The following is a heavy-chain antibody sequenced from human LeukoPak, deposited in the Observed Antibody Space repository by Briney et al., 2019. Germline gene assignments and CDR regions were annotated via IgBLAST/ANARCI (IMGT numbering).Heavy chain of an antibody. J-gene: IGHJ4*02. CDR3: ARDYCGGDCFPDY. CDR1: GYTFIGYY. D-gene: IGHD2-21*02. Sequence: ASVKVSCKASGYTFIGYYVHWMRQAPGQGLEWMGRINPNSGDTNYAQKFQGRVTMTRDTSISTAYMELSRLRSDDTAVYYCARDYCGGDCFPDYWGQGTLVTVSS. V-gene: IGHV1-2*06. CDR2: INPNSGDT.